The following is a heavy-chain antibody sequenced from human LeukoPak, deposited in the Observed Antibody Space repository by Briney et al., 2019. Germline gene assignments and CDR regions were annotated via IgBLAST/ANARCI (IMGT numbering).Heavy chain of an antibody. Sequence: SVKVSCKASGGTFSSYAISWVRQAPGQGLEWMGGIIPIFGTANYAQKFQGRVTITADKSTSTAYMELSSLRSEDTAVYYCASRYYLRAFDIWGQGTMVTVSS. CDR1: GGTFSSYA. CDR3: ASRYYLRAFDI. J-gene: IGHJ3*02. D-gene: IGHD1-26*01. CDR2: IIPIFGTA. V-gene: IGHV1-69*06.